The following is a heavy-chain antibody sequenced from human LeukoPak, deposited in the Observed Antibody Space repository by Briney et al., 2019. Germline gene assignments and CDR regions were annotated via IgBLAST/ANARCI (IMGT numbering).Heavy chain of an antibody. CDR2: INHSGST. J-gene: IGHJ6*02. Sequence: SETLSLTCDVYVGSFSTYCWRWIRQPPGKGLEWIGEINHSGSTNYNPSLKSRVTISVDTSKNQFSLKPSSVTAADTAVYYCARGRGITMVRGVIASENYGMDVWGQGTTVTVSS. V-gene: IGHV4-34*01. CDR3: ARGRGITMVRGVIASENYGMDV. CDR1: VGSFSTYC. D-gene: IGHD3-10*01.